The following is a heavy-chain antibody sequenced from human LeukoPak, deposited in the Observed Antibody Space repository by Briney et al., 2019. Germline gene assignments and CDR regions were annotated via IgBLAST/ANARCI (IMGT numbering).Heavy chain of an antibody. V-gene: IGHV5-51*01. CDR1: GYIFISYG. Sequence: GESLKISWHGSGYIFISYGIGGVRQMPGKGLEWMGIIYPGDSDTRYSPSFQGQVTISADKSISTAYLQWSSLQASDTAIYYCARQGQQLINWRDAFAIWGRGTMVTVSS. CDR3: ARQGQQLINWRDAFAI. D-gene: IGHD1-1*01. J-gene: IGHJ3*02. CDR2: IYPGDSDT.